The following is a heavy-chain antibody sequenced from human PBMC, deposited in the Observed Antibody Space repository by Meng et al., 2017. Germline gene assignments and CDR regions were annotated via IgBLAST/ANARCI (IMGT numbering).Heavy chain of an antibody. CDR2: IYHSGST. J-gene: IGHJ4*02. D-gene: IGHD7-27*01. CDR1: GGSISSSNW. V-gene: IGHV4-4*02. CDR3: ARDGRSWD. Sequence: QGHAQQAGPGLVKPSGALAPPSAVSGGSISSSNWWSWVRQPPGKGLEWIGEIYHSGSTNYNPSLKSRVTISVDKSKNQFSLKLSSVTAADTAVYYCARDGRSWDWGQGTLVTVSS.